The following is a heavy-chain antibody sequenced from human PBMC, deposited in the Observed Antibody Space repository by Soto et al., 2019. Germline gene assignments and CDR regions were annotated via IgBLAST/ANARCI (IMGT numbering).Heavy chain of an antibody. CDR2: ISGSVSST. V-gene: IGHV3-23*01. J-gene: IGHJ1*01. D-gene: IGHD6-13*01. CDR3: AKDLYSSSWGYFQH. Sequence: PGGSLRLSCAASGFTFSSYAMSWVRQAPGKGLEWVSAISGSVSSTYYADSVKGRFTISRDNSKNTLYLQMNNLRAEDTAVYYCAKDLYSSSWGYFQHWGQGTLVTVPS. CDR1: GFTFSSYA.